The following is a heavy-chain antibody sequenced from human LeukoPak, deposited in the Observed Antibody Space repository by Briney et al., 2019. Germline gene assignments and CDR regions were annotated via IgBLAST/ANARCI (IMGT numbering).Heavy chain of an antibody. V-gene: IGHV3-73*01. J-gene: IGHJ4*02. CDR3: AKEKDRWEPQAADY. CDR2: IRSKANSYAT. Sequence: GGSLTLSCAASGFTFSGSAMHWVRQASGKGLEWVGRIRSKANSYATAYAASVKGRFTISRDDSKNTAYLQMNSLRAEDTAVYYCAKEKDRWEPQAADYWGQGTLVTVSS. D-gene: IGHD1-26*01. CDR1: GFTFSGSA.